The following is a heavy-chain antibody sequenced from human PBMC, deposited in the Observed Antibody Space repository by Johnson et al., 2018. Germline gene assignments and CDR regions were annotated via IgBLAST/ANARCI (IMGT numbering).Heavy chain of an antibody. CDR3: ARDYYFGMDV. V-gene: IGHV3-9*01. J-gene: IGHJ6*02. CDR2: ISWNSGTV. CDR1: GFTFDDYA. Sequence: EVQLVETGGALVQPGRSLRLSCAATGFTFDDYATHWVRQAPGKGLAWVSGISWNSGTVGYADSLKGRFTISRDNAKNSLYLQMNNLRAGDTAGYDCARDYYFGMDVWGQGTTVMVSS.